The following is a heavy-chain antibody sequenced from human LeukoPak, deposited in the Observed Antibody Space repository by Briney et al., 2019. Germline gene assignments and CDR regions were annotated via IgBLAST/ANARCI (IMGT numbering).Heavy chain of an antibody. Sequence: GGSLRLSCAASGFIFSDHYLAWFRQGPGKGLEWVSAISGSGGSTYYADSVKGRFTISRDNSKNTLYLQMNSLRAEDTAVYYCAKDIRYSSSWYPNYYGMDVWGQGTTVTVSS. CDR3: AKDIRYSSSWYPNYYGMDV. CDR1: GFIFSDHY. CDR2: ISGSGGST. D-gene: IGHD6-13*01. V-gene: IGHV3-23*01. J-gene: IGHJ6*02.